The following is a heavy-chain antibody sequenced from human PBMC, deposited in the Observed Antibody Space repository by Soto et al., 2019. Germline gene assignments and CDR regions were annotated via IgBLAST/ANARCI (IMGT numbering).Heavy chain of an antibody. Sequence: SETLSLTCTVSGGSISSYYWSWIRQPPGKGLEWIGYIYYSGSTNYNPSLKSRVTISVDTSKNQFSLKLSSVTAADTAVYYCARGVITFGGVIDLGPYFDYWGQGTLVTVSS. V-gene: IGHV4-59*01. D-gene: IGHD3-16*02. J-gene: IGHJ4*02. CDR1: GGSISSYY. CDR3: ARGVITFGGVIDLGPYFDY. CDR2: IYYSGST.